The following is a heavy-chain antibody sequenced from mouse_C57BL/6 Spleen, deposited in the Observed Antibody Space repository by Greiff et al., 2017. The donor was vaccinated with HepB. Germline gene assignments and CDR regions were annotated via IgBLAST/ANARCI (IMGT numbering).Heavy chain of an antibody. CDR3: TRDALYDYDVGWFAY. CDR2: ISSGGDYI. J-gene: IGHJ3*01. D-gene: IGHD2-4*01. CDR1: GFTFSSYA. V-gene: IGHV5-9-1*02. Sequence: EVQGVESGEGLVKPGGSLKLSCAASGFTFSSYAMSWVRQTPEKRLEWVAYISSGGDYIYYADTVKGRFTISRDNARNTLYLQMSSLKSEDTAMYYCTRDALYDYDVGWFAYWGQGTLVTVSA.